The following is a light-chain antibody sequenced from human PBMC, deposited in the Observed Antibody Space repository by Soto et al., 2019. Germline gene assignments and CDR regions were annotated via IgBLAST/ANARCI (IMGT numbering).Light chain of an antibody. CDR3: SSYTSSSTL. Sequence: QSALTQPASVSGSPGQSITISCTGTSSDVGSYNYVSWYQQHPGKAPKLMIYEVSDRPSGMSSRFSGSKSGNTASLTISGLQTEDEADYYCSSYTSSSTLFGTGTKLTV. CDR1: SSDVGSYNY. V-gene: IGLV2-14*01. CDR2: EVS. J-gene: IGLJ1*01.